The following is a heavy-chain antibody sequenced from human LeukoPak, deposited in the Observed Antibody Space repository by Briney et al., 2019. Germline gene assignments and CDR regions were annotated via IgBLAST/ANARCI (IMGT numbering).Heavy chain of an antibody. CDR2: INPNSGGT. CDR3: ARDRPYCSSTSCLDAFDI. D-gene: IGHD2-2*01. V-gene: IGHV1-2*02. Sequence: ASVKVSCKASGYTFTGYYMHWVRQAPGQGLEWMGWINPNSGGTNYAQKFQGRVTMTRDTSISTAYMELSSLRSDDTAVYYCARDRPYCSSTSCLDAFDIWGQGTMVTVSS. J-gene: IGHJ3*02. CDR1: GYTFTGYY.